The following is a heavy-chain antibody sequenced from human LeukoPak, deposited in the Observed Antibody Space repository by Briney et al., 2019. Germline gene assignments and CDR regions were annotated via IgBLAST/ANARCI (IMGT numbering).Heavy chain of an antibody. Sequence: QSGGSLRLSCAASGFTFSSYAMSWVRQAPGKGLECLAFISYDGSNKYYADSVKGRFTISRDNSKNTLYLQMNSLRGEDTAVYYCARDPIGYCSGGTCYFDYWGQGTLVTVSS. CDR1: GFTFSSYA. J-gene: IGHJ4*02. V-gene: IGHV3-30-3*01. CDR3: ARDPIGYCSGGTCYFDY. CDR2: ISYDGSNK. D-gene: IGHD2-15*01.